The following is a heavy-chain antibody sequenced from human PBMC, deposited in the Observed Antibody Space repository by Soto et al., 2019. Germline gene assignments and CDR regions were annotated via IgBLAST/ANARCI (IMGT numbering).Heavy chain of an antibody. CDR3: APHVSCSGGSCQYDAFAI. CDR2: VTADGGT. V-gene: IGHV3-23*01. D-gene: IGHD2-15*01. Sequence: EVQVLESGGGLVQPGGSLRPSCEGSGFTVSSHAMTWIRQAPGKGPEWVSTVTADGGTYYADSVKGRFAMSRDTSENTLYLLMNSLGAEDTAAYYCAPHVSCSGGSCQYDAFAIRGQGTMVTVSS. J-gene: IGHJ3*02. CDR1: GFTVSSHA.